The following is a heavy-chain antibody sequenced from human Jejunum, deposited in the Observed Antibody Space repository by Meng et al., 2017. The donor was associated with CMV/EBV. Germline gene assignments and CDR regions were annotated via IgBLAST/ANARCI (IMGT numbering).Heavy chain of an antibody. D-gene: IGHD2/OR15-2a*01. J-gene: IGHJ4*02. CDR2: IHPSGST. Sequence: CSVSGGSFSGYYWSWIRQPPGKGLEWIGEIHPSGSTHYNTFLKSRVTMSIDTSKNQISLNLNSVTAADTALYFCARGQDEYKPGNNWGQGTLVTVSS. CDR1: GGSFSGYY. CDR3: ARGQDEYKPGNN. V-gene: IGHV4-34*01.